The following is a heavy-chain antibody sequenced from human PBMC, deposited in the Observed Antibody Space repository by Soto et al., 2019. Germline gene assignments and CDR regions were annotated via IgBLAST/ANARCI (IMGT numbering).Heavy chain of an antibody. CDR2: ISGSGGST. Sequence: GESLKISCAASGFTFSIYAISWVRQAPGKGLEWVSAISGSGGSTYYADSVKGRFTISRDNSKNTLYLQMNSLRAEDTAVYYCAFSQSRRIRYFDWPSLNYWGQGTLVNVSS. CDR1: GFTFSIYA. J-gene: IGHJ4*02. V-gene: IGHV3-23*01. CDR3: AFSQSRRIRYFDWPSLNY. D-gene: IGHD3-9*01.